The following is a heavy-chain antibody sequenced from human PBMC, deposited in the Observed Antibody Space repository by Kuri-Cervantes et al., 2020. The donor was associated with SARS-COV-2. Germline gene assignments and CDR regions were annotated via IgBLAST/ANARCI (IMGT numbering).Heavy chain of an antibody. D-gene: IGHD2-21*01. V-gene: IGHV4-34*01. CDR3: TRDIRFVIRQRFPALQFDS. CDR2: INHRGTT. J-gene: IGHJ4*02. CDR1: GGSFNDDY. Sequence: ESLKISCAVSGGSFNDDYWGWIRQPPGKGLEWVGEINHRGTTSYNPSLKSRVTISVDTSKNQFTLKLSSVTVADTAVYYCTRDIRFVIRQRFPALQFDSWGQGTLVTVSS.